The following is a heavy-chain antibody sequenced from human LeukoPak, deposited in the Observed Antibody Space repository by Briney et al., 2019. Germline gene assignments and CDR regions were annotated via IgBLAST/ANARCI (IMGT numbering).Heavy chain of an antibody. D-gene: IGHD3-3*01. CDR1: GFTFSSYA. V-gene: IGHV3-23*01. J-gene: IGHJ3*02. CDR2: ISGSGGST. CDR3: ASSLGGYYDFWSGYSENDAFDI. Sequence: GGSLRLSCAASGFTFSSYAMSWVRQAPGKGLEWVSAISGSGGSTYHADSVKGRFTISRDNAKNSLYLQMNSLRAEDTAVYYCASSLGGYYDFWSGYSENDAFDIWGQGTMVTVSS.